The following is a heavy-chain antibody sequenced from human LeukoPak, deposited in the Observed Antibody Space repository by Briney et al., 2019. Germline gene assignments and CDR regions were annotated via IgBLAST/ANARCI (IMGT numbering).Heavy chain of an antibody. CDR1: GFTFSSYE. CDR2: ISSSGSTI. V-gene: IGHV3-48*03. D-gene: IGHD3-10*01. Sequence: GGSLRLSCAASGFTFSSYEMNWVRQAPGKGLEWVSYISSSGSTIYYADPVKGRFTISRDNAKNSLYLHTDSVGGEDTAVYYCARDRGGNWGQGTLVAVSS. J-gene: IGHJ4*02. CDR3: ARDRGGN.